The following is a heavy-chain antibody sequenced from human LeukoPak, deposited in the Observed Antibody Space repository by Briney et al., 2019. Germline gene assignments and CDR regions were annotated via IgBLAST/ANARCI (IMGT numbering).Heavy chain of an antibody. J-gene: IGHJ4*02. V-gene: IGHV3-9*01. CDR2: ISWNSGNI. D-gene: IGHD6-19*01. CDR1: GFTFDDYA. Sequence: GGSLRLSCAASGFTFDDYAMHWVRQAPGKGLEWVSGISWNSGNIGYADSVKGRFTISRDNAKNSLYLQMNSLRAEDTAVYYCAKRNSFSSGWYTDWGQGTLVTVSS. CDR3: AKRNSFSSGWYTD.